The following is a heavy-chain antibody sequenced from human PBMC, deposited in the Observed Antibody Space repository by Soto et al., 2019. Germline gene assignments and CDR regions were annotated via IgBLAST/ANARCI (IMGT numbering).Heavy chain of an antibody. CDR2: ISGSGGST. CDR1: GFTFSSYA. D-gene: IGHD6-19*01. Sequence: GGSLRLSCTASGFTFSSYAMSWVRQAPGKGLEWVSAISGSGGSTYYADSVKGRFTISRDNSKNTLYLQMNSLRAEDTAVYYCATRVIAVAGSNWFDPWGQGTLVTVSS. CDR3: ATRVIAVAGSNWFDP. J-gene: IGHJ5*02. V-gene: IGHV3-23*01.